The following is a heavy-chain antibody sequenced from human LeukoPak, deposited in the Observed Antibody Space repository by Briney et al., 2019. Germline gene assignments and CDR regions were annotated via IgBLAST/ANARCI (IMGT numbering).Heavy chain of an antibody. Sequence: SETLSLTCTVSGGSISSSSYYWGWIRQPPGKGLEWIGSIYYSGSTYYNPSLKSRVTISVDTPKNQFSLKLSSVTAADTAVYYCAREGIHFDWLLYPRYWFDPWGQGTLVTVSS. CDR1: GGSISSSSYY. CDR3: AREGIHFDWLLYPRYWFDP. D-gene: IGHD3-9*01. V-gene: IGHV4-39*07. J-gene: IGHJ5*02. CDR2: IYYSGST.